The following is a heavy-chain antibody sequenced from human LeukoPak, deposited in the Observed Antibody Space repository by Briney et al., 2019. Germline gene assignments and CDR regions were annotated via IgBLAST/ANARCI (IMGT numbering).Heavy chain of an antibody. Sequence: ASVKVSCKASGYTFTSYDINWVRRATGQGLEWMGWMNPNSGNTGYAQKFQGRVTMTRNTSISTAYMELSSLRSEDTAVYYCARGARYCSSTSCPYYFDYWGQGTLVTVSS. CDR1: GYTFTSYD. D-gene: IGHD2-2*01. CDR2: MNPNSGNT. V-gene: IGHV1-8*01. CDR3: ARGARYCSSTSCPYYFDY. J-gene: IGHJ4*02.